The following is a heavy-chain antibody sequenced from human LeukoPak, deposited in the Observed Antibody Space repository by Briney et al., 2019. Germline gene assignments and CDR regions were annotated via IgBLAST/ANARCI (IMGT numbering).Heavy chain of an antibody. CDR2: INPSGGST. Sequence: VSVKVSCKASGYTFTSYYMHWVRQAPGQGLEWMGIINPSGGSTSYAQKFQGRVTMTRDMSTSTVYMELSSLRSEDTAVYYCAREGPDYYDSSGHPKGAFDIWGRGTMVTVSS. CDR1: GYTFTSYY. J-gene: IGHJ3*02. CDR3: AREGPDYYDSSGHPKGAFDI. D-gene: IGHD3-22*01. V-gene: IGHV1-46*01.